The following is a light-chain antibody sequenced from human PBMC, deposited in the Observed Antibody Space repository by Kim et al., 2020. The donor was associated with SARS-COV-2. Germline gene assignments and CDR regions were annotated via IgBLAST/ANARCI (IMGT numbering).Light chain of an antibody. CDR2: KAS. CDR3: QQYEKHPYT. V-gene: IGKV1-5*03. J-gene: IGKJ2*01. Sequence: DIHMTQSPSPLSASVGDTVTITCRASQNINSWLAWYQHKPGKAPRLLIYKASPLHSGVPSRFSGSGSGTEFTLTISSLQPDDFATYYCQQYEKHPYTFGQGTKLEI. CDR1: QNINSW.